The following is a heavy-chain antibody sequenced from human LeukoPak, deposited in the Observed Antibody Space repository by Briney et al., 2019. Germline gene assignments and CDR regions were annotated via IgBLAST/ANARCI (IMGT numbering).Heavy chain of an antibody. D-gene: IGHD5-12*01. CDR1: GYTFTGYY. CDR2: INPNSGGT. CDR3: AGGGGPSGYDPYFDY. Sequence: GASVKVSCKASGYTFTGYYMHWVRQAPGQGLEWMGWINPNSGGTNYAQKFQGRVTMTRDTSISTAYMELSRLRSDDTAVYYCAGGGGPSGYDPYFDYWGQGTLVTVSS. V-gene: IGHV1-2*02. J-gene: IGHJ4*02.